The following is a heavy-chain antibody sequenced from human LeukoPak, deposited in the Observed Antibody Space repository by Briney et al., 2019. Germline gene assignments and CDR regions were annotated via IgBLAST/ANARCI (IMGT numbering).Heavy chain of an antibody. V-gene: IGHV3-20*04. CDR3: ARAQTYGDSRLLLDY. CDR1: GFTFGNYG. D-gene: IGHD4-17*01. Sequence: PGGSLRLSCAASGFTFGNYGMSWVRQAPGKGLEWVSGINWNGGSTDYADSVEGRFTISRDNAKNSQYMQMNSLRVEDTALYYCARAQTYGDSRLLLDYWGQGTLVTVSS. CDR2: INWNGGST. J-gene: IGHJ4*02.